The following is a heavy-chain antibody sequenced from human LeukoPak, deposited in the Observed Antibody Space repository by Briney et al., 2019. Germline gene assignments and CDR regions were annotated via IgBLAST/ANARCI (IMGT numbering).Heavy chain of an antibody. Sequence: GGSLRLSCAASGFTFSGSAMHWVRQASGKGLEWVGRIRSKANSYATACAASVKGRFTISRDDSKNTAYLQMNSLKTEDTAVYYCTRRRELLGLYAFDIWGQGTMVTVSS. J-gene: IGHJ3*02. CDR3: TRRRELLGLYAFDI. V-gene: IGHV3-73*01. D-gene: IGHD1-26*01. CDR2: IRSKANSYAT. CDR1: GFTFSGSA.